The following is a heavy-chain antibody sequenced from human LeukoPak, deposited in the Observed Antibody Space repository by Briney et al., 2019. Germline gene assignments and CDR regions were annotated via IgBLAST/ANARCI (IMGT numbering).Heavy chain of an antibody. CDR2: IYLGDSDT. CDR3: ARGSSESYRFGYFDY. CDR1: GYSFTSYW. D-gene: IGHD1-26*01. Sequence: GESLKISCKGSGYSFTSYWIGWVRQMPGKGLEWMGIIYLGDSDTRYSPSFQGQVTISADKSISTAYLQWSSLKASDTAMYYRARGSSESYRFGYFDYWGQGTLVTVSS. V-gene: IGHV5-51*01. J-gene: IGHJ4*02.